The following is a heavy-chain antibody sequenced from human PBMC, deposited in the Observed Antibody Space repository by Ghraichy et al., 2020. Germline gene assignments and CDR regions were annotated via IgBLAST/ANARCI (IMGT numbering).Heavy chain of an antibody. CDR2: IFYSGST. CDR3: ARMGGYKDPLWY. V-gene: IGHV4-59*02. CDR1: GTSVRSYF. Sequence: SETLSLTCTVSGTSVRSYFWSWIRQPPGKGLEWIGDIFYSGSTNYNPSLKNRVTISIDASSNQFSLNLSSVTAADTAVYYCARMGGYKDPLWYWGQGTLVAVSS. J-gene: IGHJ4*02. D-gene: IGHD3-10*01.